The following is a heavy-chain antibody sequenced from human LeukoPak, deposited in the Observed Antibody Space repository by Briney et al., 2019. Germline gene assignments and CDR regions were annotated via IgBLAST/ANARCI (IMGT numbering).Heavy chain of an antibody. CDR1: GYSFTSYW. J-gene: IGHJ4*02. D-gene: IGHD2-2*01. CDR2: IDPSDSYT. Sequence: GESLKISCKGSGYSFTSYWISWVRQMPGKGLEWMGRIDPSDSYTNYSPSFQGHVTISADKSISTAYLQWSSLKASDTAMYYCARPVVPAANFDYWGQGTLVTVSS. CDR3: ARPVVPAANFDY. V-gene: IGHV5-10-1*01.